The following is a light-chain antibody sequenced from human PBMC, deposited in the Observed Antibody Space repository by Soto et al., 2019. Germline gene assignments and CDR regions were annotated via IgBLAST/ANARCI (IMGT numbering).Light chain of an antibody. J-gene: IGLJ1*01. CDR3: QSYDSSLISYV. CDR1: SSNIGAGYD. V-gene: IGLV1-40*01. CDR2: GNN. Sequence: QSVLTQPPSVSGAPGQRVTISCTGSSSNIGAGYDVHWYQQLPGTAPKLLISGNNNRPSGVPDRFSGYKTGTSASLAITGLQDEYEEDYYCQSYDSSLISYVCGTGTKVTVL.